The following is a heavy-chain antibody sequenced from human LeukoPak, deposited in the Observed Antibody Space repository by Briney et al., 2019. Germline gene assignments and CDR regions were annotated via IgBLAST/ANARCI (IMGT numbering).Heavy chain of an antibody. CDR1: GFTFSTYG. CDR3: ARDQESSTSPEPYNDY. CDR2: ISGSGGST. J-gene: IGHJ4*02. V-gene: IGHV3-23*01. Sequence: PGGSLRLSCVASGFTFSTYGMSWVRQAPGKGLEWVSAISGSGGSTYYADSVKGRFTISRDNSKNTLYLQMNSLRAEDTAVYYCARDQESSTSPEPYNDYWGQGTLVTVSS. D-gene: IGHD2-2*01.